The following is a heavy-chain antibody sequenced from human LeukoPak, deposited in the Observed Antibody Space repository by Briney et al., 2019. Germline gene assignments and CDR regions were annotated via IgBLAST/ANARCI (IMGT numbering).Heavy chain of an antibody. J-gene: IGHJ4*02. CDR2: ISGSGGST. CDR3: AKQPSAGYYGSASYSDY. Sequence: GGSLRPSCAASGFTFSSYAMSWFRQAPWKGLDWVSSISGSGGSTYYADSVKGRFTISRDNSKNTLYLQTTTLRAEDTAVYYSAKQPSAGYYGSASYSDYWGQGTLVTVSS. CDR1: GFTFSSYA. D-gene: IGHD3-10*01. V-gene: IGHV3-23*01.